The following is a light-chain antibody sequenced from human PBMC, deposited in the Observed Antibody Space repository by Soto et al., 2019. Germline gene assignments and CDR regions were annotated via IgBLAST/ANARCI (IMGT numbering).Light chain of an antibody. CDR2: DVS. Sequence: QSALTQPRSVSGSPGQSVTISCTGTSSDVGGYNFVSWLQQHPGKAPKLMIYDVSKRPSGVPDRFSGSKSGNTASLTVSGLQAEDEADYYCCSYAGSYTWVFGTGTKVTVL. CDR1: SSDVGGYNF. J-gene: IGLJ1*01. CDR3: CSYAGSYTWV. V-gene: IGLV2-11*01.